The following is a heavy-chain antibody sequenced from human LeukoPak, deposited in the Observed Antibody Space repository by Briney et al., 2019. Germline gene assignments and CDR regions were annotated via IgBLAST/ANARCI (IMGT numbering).Heavy chain of an antibody. CDR2: ISCSGSNI. V-gene: IGHV3-11*01. D-gene: IGHD1-1*01. Sequence: PGGALRLSCAASGFTFSDYYMNWIRQAPGKGLEWVAFISCSGSNIYYAGSVKGLFPISRHHEKNALSLQMNSLRAEDTGVYYCARGWKDYFDYWGQGTLVSVPS. CDR3: ARGWKDYFDY. CDR1: GFTFSDYY. J-gene: IGHJ4*02.